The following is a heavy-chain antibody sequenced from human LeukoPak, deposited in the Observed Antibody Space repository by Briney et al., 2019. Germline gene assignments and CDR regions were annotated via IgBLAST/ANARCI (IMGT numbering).Heavy chain of an antibody. CDR2: VYNSEYT. Sequence: PSETLSLTCTVSGGSISGYYWSWIRQPPGKGLEWIAYVYNSEYTNYNPSLKSRASISVDTSKNLCSLRLTSMAAAGTAVYYCARHAIYSGGYSFWFDPWGLGTLVTVS. D-gene: IGHD1-26*01. J-gene: IGHJ5*02. V-gene: IGHV4-59*08. CDR1: GGSISGYY. CDR3: ARHAIYSGGYSFWFDP.